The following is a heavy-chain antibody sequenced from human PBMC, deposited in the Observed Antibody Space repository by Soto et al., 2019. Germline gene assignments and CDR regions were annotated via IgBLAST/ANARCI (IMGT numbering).Heavy chain of an antibody. J-gene: IGHJ5*02. CDR2: INHSGST. V-gene: IGHV4-34*01. D-gene: IGHD6-13*01. CDR1: GGSFSGYY. CDR3: ARGHRSTLAAAANKYNWFDP. Sequence: SETLSLTCAVYGGSFSGYYWSWIRQPPGKGLEWIGEINHSGSTNYNPSLKSRVTISVDTSKNQFSLKLSSVTAADTAVYYCARGHRSTLAAAANKYNWFDPWGQVTLVTVSS.